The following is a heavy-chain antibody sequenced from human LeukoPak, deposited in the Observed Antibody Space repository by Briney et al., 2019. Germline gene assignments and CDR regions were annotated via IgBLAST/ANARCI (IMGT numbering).Heavy chain of an antibody. J-gene: IGHJ5*02. Sequence: ASVKVSCKASGYIFNNYGISWVRQAPGQGLEWMGWISAYNGNTNYAQKVQGRATMTTDTSTSTAYMDLRRLRSDDTAVYYCARSKDCSGGSCYPRGDWFDPWGQGTLVTVSS. CDR2: ISAYNGNT. D-gene: IGHD2-15*01. CDR3: ARSKDCSGGSCYPRGDWFDP. V-gene: IGHV1-18*01. CDR1: GYIFNNYG.